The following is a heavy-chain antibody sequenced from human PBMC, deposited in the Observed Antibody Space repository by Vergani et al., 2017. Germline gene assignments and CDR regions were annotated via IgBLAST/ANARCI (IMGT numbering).Heavy chain of an antibody. CDR2: IYYSGST. J-gene: IGHJ5*02. CDR1: GGSISSYY. CDR3: ARVGVAYDFWSGYRPYNWFDP. V-gene: IGHV4-59*01. Sequence: QVQLQESGPGLVKPSETLSLTCTVSGGSISSYYWSWIRQPPVKGLEWIGYIYYSGSTNYNPSLKSRVTISVDTSKNQFSLKLSSVTAADTAVYYCARVGVAYDFWSGYRPYNWFDPWGQGTLVTVSS. D-gene: IGHD3-3*01.